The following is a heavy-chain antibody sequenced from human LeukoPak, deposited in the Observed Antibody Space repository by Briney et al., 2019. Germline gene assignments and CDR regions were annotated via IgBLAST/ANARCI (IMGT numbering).Heavy chain of an antibody. CDR3: ARGVLGYGRNDAFDI. CDR1: GFTFSSHW. Sequence: GGSLRLSCAASGFTFSSHWMHWVRQAPGKGLEWVSSIHSSDSYINYADSVRGRFTISRDNAKSSLYLQMNSLRAEDTAVYYCARGVLGYGRNDAFDIWGQGTMVTVSS. D-gene: IGHD4-23*01. CDR2: IHSSDSYI. V-gene: IGHV3-21*01. J-gene: IGHJ3*02.